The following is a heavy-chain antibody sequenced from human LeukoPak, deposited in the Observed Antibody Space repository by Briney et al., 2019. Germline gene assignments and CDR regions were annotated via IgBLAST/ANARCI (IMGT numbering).Heavy chain of an antibody. CDR1: GFTLSSYG. J-gene: IGHJ3*02. D-gene: IGHD3-10*01. V-gene: IGHV3-33*06. CDR2: IWYDGSNE. CDR3: AKTYYYGSGSSPDAFDI. Sequence: GRSLRLSCAASGFTLSSYGMHRVRQAPGKGLEWVAVIWYDGSNEYYADSVKGRFTISRDNSKNTLYLQMNSLRAEDTAVYYCAKTYYYGSGSSPDAFDIWGQGTMVTVSS.